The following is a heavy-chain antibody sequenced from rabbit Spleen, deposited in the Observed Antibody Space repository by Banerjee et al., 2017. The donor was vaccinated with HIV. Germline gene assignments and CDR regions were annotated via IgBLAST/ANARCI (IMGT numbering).Heavy chain of an antibody. V-gene: IGHV1S45*01. CDR3: ARTAGSRVNTRYYFNL. D-gene: IGHD4-2*01. CDR2: IYTGSGNT. CDR1: GVSFSGSSY. Sequence: QEQLVESGGGLVKPGASLTLTCIASGVSFSGSSYMCWVRQAPGKGLEWIACIYTGSGNTYYASWAKGRFTISKTSSTTVTLQLNSLTAADTATYFCARTAGSRVNTRYYFNLWGQGTLVTVS. J-gene: IGHJ4*01.